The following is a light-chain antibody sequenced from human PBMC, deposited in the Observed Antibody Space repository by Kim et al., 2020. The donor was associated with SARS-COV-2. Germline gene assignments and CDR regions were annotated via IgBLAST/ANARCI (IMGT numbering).Light chain of an antibody. J-gene: IGKJ1*01. V-gene: IGKV1-5*03. CDR2: KAS. CDR1: QNIDNW. CDR3: QQYETYWT. Sequence: DIQMTQSPSTLSASAGDRVTITCRASQNIDNWLAWYQQKPGKAPKLLIYKASRLHSGVPSRFSGSGSGTEFTLTISSLQPDDFAIYFCQQYETYWTFGLGTKVDIK.